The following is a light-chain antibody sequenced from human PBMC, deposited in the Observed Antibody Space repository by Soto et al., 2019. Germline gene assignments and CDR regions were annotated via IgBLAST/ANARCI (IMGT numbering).Light chain of an antibody. V-gene: IGKV3-20*01. CDR2: GAS. J-gene: IGKJ3*01. CDR3: QQYRSSPSFT. Sequence: EIVLTQSPGTLSLSPGERATLSCRASQSVSSSYLAWYQQKPGQAPRLLIYGASSRATGIPDRLSGSGSGTDFTLTISRLEPEDFAVYYCQQYRSSPSFTFGPGTKVDIK. CDR1: QSVSSSY.